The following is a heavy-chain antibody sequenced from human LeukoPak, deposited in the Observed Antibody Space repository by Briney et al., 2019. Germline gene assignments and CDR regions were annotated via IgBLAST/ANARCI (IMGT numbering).Heavy chain of an antibody. CDR3: ARWISSGYYGSNFDY. CDR1: GYSFTNYW. CDR2: IYPDDSDT. V-gene: IGHV5-51*01. Sequence: GESLKISCKGSGYSFTNYWIGWVRQMPGKGLEWMGIIYPDDSDTRYSPSFQGQVTISADKSISTAYLQWSSLKASDTAMYYCARWISSGYYGSNFDYWGQGTLVTVSS. J-gene: IGHJ4*02. D-gene: IGHD3-22*01.